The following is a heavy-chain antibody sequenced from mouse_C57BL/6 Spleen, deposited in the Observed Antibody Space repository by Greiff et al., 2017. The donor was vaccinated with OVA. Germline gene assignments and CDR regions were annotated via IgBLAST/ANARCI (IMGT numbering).Heavy chain of an antibody. D-gene: IGHD2-4*01. V-gene: IGHV1-75*01. Sequence: VNLVESGPELVKPGASVKISCKASGYTFTDYYINWVKQRPGQGLEWIGWIFPGSGSTYYNEKFKGKATLTVDKSSSTAYMLLSSLTSEDSAVYFCARRDYDMGLPYAMDYWGQGTSVTVSS. J-gene: IGHJ4*01. CDR3: ARRDYDMGLPYAMDY. CDR1: GYTFTDYY. CDR2: IFPGSGST.